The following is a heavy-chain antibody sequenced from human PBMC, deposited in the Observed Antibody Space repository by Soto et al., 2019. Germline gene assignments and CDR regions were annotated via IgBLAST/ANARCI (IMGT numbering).Heavy chain of an antibody. V-gene: IGHV3-21*01. CDR2: ISSSSSYI. J-gene: IGHJ6*02. Sequence: PGGSLRLSCAASGFTFSSYSMNWVRQAPGKGLEWVSSISSSSSYIHYADSVKGRFTISRDNAKNSLYLQMNSLRAEDTAVYYCASSPYEGRMDVLRFLEWLAPYYYYYYGMDVWGQGTTVTVSS. CDR3: ASSPYEGRMDVLRFLEWLAPYYYYYYGMDV. D-gene: IGHD3-3*01. CDR1: GFTFSSYS.